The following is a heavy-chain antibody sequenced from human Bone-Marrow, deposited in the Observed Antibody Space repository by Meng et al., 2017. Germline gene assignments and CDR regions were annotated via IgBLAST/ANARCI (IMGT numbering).Heavy chain of an antibody. CDR2: INPKSGDT. CDR3: ARAPGIAALAYYFDY. D-gene: IGHD6-13*01. CDR1: GYNFPDYY. V-gene: IGHV1-2*06. J-gene: IGHJ4*02. Sequence: ASVKVSCKPSGYNFPDYYIHWVRRAPGQGLEWMGRINPKSGDTHYAQKFQARVTMTGDTSISTAYMELSGLRSEGTAGYYCARAPGIAALAYYFDYWGQGTLVTVSS.